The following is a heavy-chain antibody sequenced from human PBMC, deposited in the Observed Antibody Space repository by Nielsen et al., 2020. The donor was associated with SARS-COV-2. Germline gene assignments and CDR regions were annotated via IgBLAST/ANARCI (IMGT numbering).Heavy chain of an antibody. Sequence: GGSLRLYCAASGFTFSTYGMHWVRQATGKGLEWVAAISYDGSNKYYVDSVKGRFTISRDNSKNTLYLQMSSLREEDTALYYCAKDWTAIVVVPSGGVDYWGQGTLVTVAS. CDR2: ISYDGSNK. D-gene: IGHD2-15*01. CDR1: GFTFSTYG. J-gene: IGHJ4*02. CDR3: AKDWTAIVVVPSGGVDY. V-gene: IGHV3-30*18.